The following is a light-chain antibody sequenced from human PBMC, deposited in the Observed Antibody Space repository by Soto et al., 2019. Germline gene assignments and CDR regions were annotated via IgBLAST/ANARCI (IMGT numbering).Light chain of an antibody. CDR2: RNN. J-gene: IGLJ1*01. V-gene: IGLV1-44*01. CDR1: SSNIGSNT. Sequence: QSVLTQPPSASGTPGQRVTISCSGSSSNIGSNTVNWYQQLPGTAPKLLIYRNNQRPSGVPDRFSGPKSGTSASLAISGLQSEDEADYYCAAWDDSLNGSYVFGIGTKVTVL. CDR3: AAWDDSLNGSYV.